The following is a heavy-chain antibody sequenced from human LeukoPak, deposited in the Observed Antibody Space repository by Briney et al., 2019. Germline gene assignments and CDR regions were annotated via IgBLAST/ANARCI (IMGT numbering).Heavy chain of an antibody. Sequence: SQTLSLTCTVSGGSISSGSYYWSWIRQPPGKGLEWIGYIYYSGSTNYNPSLKSRVTISVDTSKNQFSLKLSSVTAADTAVYYCARRYYDSSGYIYFDYWGQGTLVTVSS. CDR2: IYYSGST. CDR3: ARRYYDSSGYIYFDY. J-gene: IGHJ4*02. CDR1: GGSISSGSYY. V-gene: IGHV4-61*01. D-gene: IGHD3-22*01.